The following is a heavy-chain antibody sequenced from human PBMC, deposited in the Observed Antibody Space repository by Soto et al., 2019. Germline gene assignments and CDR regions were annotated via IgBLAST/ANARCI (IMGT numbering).Heavy chain of an antibody. CDR3: ARDQNYDFWSGQFYYYGLDV. CDR2: ITNSGSTI. J-gene: IGHJ6*02. Sequence: HVQLVESGGGLVKPGGSLRLSCAASGFTFSDYYMTWFRQAPGKGLEWVSYITNSGSTIHYADSVKGRFTISRNNAKNSLYLHMNSLRAEDTAVYYCARDQNYDFWSGQFYYYGLDVWGQGTTVTVSS. V-gene: IGHV3-11*01. D-gene: IGHD3-3*01. CDR1: GFTFSDYY.